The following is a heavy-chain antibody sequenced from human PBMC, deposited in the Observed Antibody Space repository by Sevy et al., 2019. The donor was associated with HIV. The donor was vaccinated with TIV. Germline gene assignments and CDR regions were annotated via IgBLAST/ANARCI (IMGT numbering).Heavy chain of an antibody. V-gene: IGHV3-23*01. CDR1: GFTFSSYA. J-gene: IGHJ6*03. D-gene: IGHD6-13*01. Sequence: GGSLRLSCAASGFTFSSYAMSWVRQAPGKGLEWVSAISGSGGSTYYADSVKGRFTISRDNSKNTLYLQMNSLRAEDTAVYYCAAQVPYSSSWYSFPGNTQWGYYYMDVWGKGTTVTVSS. CDR3: AAQVPYSSSWYSFPGNTQWGYYYMDV. CDR2: ISGSGGST.